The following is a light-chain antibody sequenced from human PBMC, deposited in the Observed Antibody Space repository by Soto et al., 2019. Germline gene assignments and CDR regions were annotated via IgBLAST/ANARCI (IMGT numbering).Light chain of an antibody. V-gene: IGKV1D-12*01. Sequence: DVQVTQSPSFVSASVGDRVTITCRASQGICTWLAWYQQQPGAAPNLLISGASNLESGVPARFSGSGLGTHFTFTIVSLQPEDSATYYCQQTNSCPITFGQGTRLEI. J-gene: IGKJ5*01. CDR3: QQTNSCPIT. CDR1: QGICTW. CDR2: GAS.